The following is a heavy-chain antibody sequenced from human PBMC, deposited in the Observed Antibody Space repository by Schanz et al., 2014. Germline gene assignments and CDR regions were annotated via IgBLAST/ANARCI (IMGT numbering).Heavy chain of an antibody. CDR3: AKTLGGAGLTLYFDH. CDR2: ISSDGFNK. V-gene: IGHV3-30*04. Sequence: QVQLVESGGGVVQPGGSLRLSCAASRFTFSTYAMHWVRQAPGKGLGWLAVISSDGFNKFYADSVKGRFTISRDNFKNRLYLQMNSLRLEDTAIYYCAKTLGGAGLTLYFDHWGQGSLVTVSS. J-gene: IGHJ4*02. CDR1: RFTFSTYA. D-gene: IGHD3-10*01.